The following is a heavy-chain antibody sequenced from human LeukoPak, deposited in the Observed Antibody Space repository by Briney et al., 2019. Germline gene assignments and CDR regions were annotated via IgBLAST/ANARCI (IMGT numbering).Heavy chain of an antibody. CDR1: GGSISSYY. V-gene: IGHV4-59*01. CDR2: IYYSGST. CDR3: ARNYGGNRSYWYFDL. Sequence: SETLSLTCTVSGGSISSYYWSWIRQPPGKGLEWIGYIYYSGSTNYNPSLKSRVTISVDTSKNQFFLKLSSVTAADTAVYYCARNYGGNRSYWYFDLWGRGTLVTVSS. J-gene: IGHJ2*01. D-gene: IGHD4-23*01.